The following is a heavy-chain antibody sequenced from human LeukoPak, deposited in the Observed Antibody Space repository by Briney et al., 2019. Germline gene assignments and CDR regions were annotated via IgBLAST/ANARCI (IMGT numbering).Heavy chain of an antibody. D-gene: IGHD3-9*01. Sequence: SETLSLTCAVSGVSISTSEWWNWVRQPPGQGLEWIGEIHRDGRTRYNPSLTSRVTMSMDYSKNQFSLNVRFVTAADTAIYYCGKTDISVNPIDYWGPGSLVTVSS. CDR1: GVSISTSEW. CDR2: IHRDGRT. CDR3: GKTDISVNPIDY. V-gene: IGHV4-4*02. J-gene: IGHJ4*02.